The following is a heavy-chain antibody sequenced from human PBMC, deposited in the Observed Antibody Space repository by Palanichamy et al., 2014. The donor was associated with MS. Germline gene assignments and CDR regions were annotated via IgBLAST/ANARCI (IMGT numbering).Heavy chain of an antibody. V-gene: IGHV1-3*01. Sequence: QVQLXQSGAEVKKPGASVKVSCKASGYTFTSYAMHWVRQAPGQRLEWMGWINAGNGNTKYSQKFQGRVTITRDTSASTAYMELSSLRSEDTAVYYCARETLIVVVPAAMGAMDYWGQGTLVTVSS. CDR1: GYTFTSYA. D-gene: IGHD2-2*01. CDR3: ARETLIVVVPAAMGAMDY. J-gene: IGHJ4*02. CDR2: INAGNGNT.